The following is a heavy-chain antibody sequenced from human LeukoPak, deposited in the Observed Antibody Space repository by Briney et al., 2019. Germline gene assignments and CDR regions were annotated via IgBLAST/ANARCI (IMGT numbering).Heavy chain of an antibody. D-gene: IGHD3-22*01. V-gene: IGHV4-39*01. Sequence: PSETLSLPCTVSGGSISSSSYYWGWIRQPPGKGLEWIGSIYYSGSTYYNPSLKSRVTISVDTSKNQFSLKLSSVTAADTAVYYCARNDVYYYDSSGYPGGNWFDPWGQGTLVTVSS. CDR2: IYYSGST. J-gene: IGHJ5*02. CDR3: ARNDVYYYDSSGYPGGNWFDP. CDR1: GGSISSSSYY.